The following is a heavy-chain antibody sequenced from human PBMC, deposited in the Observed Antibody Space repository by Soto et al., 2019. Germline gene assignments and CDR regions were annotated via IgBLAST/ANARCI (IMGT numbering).Heavy chain of an antibody. Sequence: QLQLQELGPGLVKPSETLSLTCTVSGGTISTASYYWGWIRQAPGKGLAWIASINYSGTTYYSPSRTMLVAVSIDTPKDHVSLTVNSVTAADTALYFCATLMMDRSWYFDWFDPWRQGTLVTVSS. V-gene: IGHV4-39*02. CDR2: INYSGTT. D-gene: IGHD6-13*01. CDR1: GGTISTASYY. J-gene: IGHJ5*02. CDR3: ATLMMDRSWYFDWFDP.